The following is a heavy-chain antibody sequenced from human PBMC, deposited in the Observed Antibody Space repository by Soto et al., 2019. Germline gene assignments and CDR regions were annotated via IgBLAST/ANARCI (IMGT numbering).Heavy chain of an antibody. J-gene: IGHJ3*02. CDR2: IVVGSGNT. V-gene: IGHV1-58*02. D-gene: IGHD2-2*01. CDR3: AADPGDVVVPAASDAFDI. CDR1: GFTFTSSA. Sequence: QMQLVQSGPEVKKPGTSVKVSCKASGFTFTSSAMQWVRQARGQRLEWIGWIVVGSGNTNYAQKFQERVTITRDMSTSTAYMELSSLRSEDTAVYYCAADPGDVVVPAASDAFDIWGQGTMVTVSS.